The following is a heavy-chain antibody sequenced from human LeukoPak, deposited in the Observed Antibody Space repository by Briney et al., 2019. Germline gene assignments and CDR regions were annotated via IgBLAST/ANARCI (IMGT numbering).Heavy chain of an antibody. CDR3: ARTSVPYYYDSSGYYFRGLDNWFDP. D-gene: IGHD3-22*01. Sequence: GASVKVSCKASGYTFTGYYMHWVRPAPGQGLEWMGWSNPNSGGTNYAQKFQGRVTMTRDTSISTAYMELSRLRSDDTAVYYCARTSVPYYYDSSGYYFRGLDNWFDPWGQGTLVTVSS. CDR2: SNPNSGGT. V-gene: IGHV1-2*02. J-gene: IGHJ5*02. CDR1: GYTFTGYY.